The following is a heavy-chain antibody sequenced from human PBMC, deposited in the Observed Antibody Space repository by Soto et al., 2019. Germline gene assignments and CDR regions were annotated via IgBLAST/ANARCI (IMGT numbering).Heavy chain of an antibody. V-gene: IGHV4-39*01. Sequence: SETLSLTCTVSGGSISSSSYYWGWIRQPPGKGLEWIGSIYYSGSTYYNPSLKSRVTISVDTSKNQFSLKLSSVTAADTAVYYCARHGYSSSHPWFDPWGQGTLVTVSS. CDR1: GGSISSSSYY. CDR2: IYYSGST. D-gene: IGHD6-6*01. J-gene: IGHJ5*02. CDR3: ARHGYSSSHPWFDP.